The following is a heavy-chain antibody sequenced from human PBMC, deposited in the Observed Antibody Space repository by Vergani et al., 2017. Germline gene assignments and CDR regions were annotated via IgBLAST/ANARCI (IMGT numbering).Heavy chain of an antibody. CDR1: GYTFTGYY. D-gene: IGHD6-13*01. V-gene: IGHV1-2*02. CDR2: INPNSGGT. Sequence: QVQLVQSGAEVKKPGASVKVSCKASGYTFTGYYMHWVRQAPGQGLEWMGWINPNSGGTNYAQKLQGRVTMTTDTSTSTAYMELRSLRSDDTAVYYCARDPRRIAAAGTNAFDIWGQGTMVTVSS. J-gene: IGHJ3*02. CDR3: ARDPRRIAAAGTNAFDI.